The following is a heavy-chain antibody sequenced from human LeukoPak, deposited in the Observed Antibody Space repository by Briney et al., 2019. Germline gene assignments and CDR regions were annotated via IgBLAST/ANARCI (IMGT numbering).Heavy chain of an antibody. CDR2: ISAYNGNT. J-gene: IGHJ4*02. Sequence: GASVKVSCKASGYTFTSYGISWVRQAPGQGLEWMGWISAYNGNTNYAQKLQGRVTMTTDTSTSTAYMELRSLRSDDTAVYYCAREQWGSSGYHQISYFDYWGQGTLVTVSS. CDR3: AREQWGSSGYHQISYFDY. V-gene: IGHV1-18*01. CDR1: GYTFTSYG. D-gene: IGHD3-22*01.